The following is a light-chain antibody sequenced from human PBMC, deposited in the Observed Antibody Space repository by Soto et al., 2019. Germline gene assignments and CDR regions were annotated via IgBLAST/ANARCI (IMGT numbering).Light chain of an antibody. Sequence: DIVLTQSPATLSLSPGESATLSCTTNQTIDTYFAWYQQKRGLPPRLLIYDASNRAIGIPARFSGRGSGTYFSLTISRLEPEDFAVYYCQPRGSWPPTFGRGTRLEI. V-gene: IGKV3-11*01. CDR1: QTIDTY. CDR2: DAS. CDR3: QPRGSWPPT. J-gene: IGKJ5*01.